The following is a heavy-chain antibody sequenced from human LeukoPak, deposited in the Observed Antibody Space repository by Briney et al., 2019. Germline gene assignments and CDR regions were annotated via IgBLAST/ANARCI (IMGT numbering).Heavy chain of an antibody. CDR2: IHSGGTI. CDR1: GFTLSDCY. V-gene: IGHV3-66*01. CDR3: AFGRYPFDY. Sequence: GGSLRLSCAASGFTLSDCYMSWVRQAPGKGLEWVSLIHSGGTIYYTDSVKGRFTISRDNSKHTLYLQMNSLTIEDTAVYYCAFGRYPFDYWGQGTLVTVSS. D-gene: IGHD3-16*02. J-gene: IGHJ4*02.